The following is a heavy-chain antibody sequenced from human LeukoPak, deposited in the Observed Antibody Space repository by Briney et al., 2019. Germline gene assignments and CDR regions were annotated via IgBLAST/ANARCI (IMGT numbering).Heavy chain of an antibody. Sequence: GESLKISCKGSGYSFTNYWIGWVRQMPGKGLEWMGIIYPGDSDTRYSPSFQGQVTTSADKSISTAYLQWSSLKASDTAMYYCARQDYYDSSAYYNWGQGTLVTVSS. D-gene: IGHD3-22*01. CDR3: ARQDYYDSSAYYN. CDR2: IYPGDSDT. CDR1: GYSFTNYW. V-gene: IGHV5-51*01. J-gene: IGHJ4*02.